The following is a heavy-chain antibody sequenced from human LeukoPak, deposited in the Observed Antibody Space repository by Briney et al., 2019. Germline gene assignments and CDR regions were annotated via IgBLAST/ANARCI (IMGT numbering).Heavy chain of an antibody. CDR2: IPDGGINK. Sequence: PGGSLRLSCVATGFSFSKYGMHWVRQAPGKGLEWVAYIPDGGINKSYADSVKGRFTISRDDSKYTLYLQMNSLRAEDTAVFYCAKDGANYAKDYWGQGTLVTVSS. J-gene: IGHJ4*02. V-gene: IGHV3-30*02. D-gene: IGHD2-2*01. CDR3: AKDGANYAKDY. CDR1: GFSFSKYG.